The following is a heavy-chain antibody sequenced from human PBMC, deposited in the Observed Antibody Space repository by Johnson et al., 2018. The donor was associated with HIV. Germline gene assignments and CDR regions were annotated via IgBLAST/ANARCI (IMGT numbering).Heavy chain of an antibody. Sequence: QLVESGGGLVQPGRSLRLSCAASGFTFDDYAMHWVRQAPGKGLEWVSGISWNRGRKGYADSVKGRFTISRDSAKNSLYLQMNSLRAEDTALYYCVRAQFLQWLFFDAFDIWGQGTMVTVSS. D-gene: IGHD3-3*01. J-gene: IGHJ3*02. CDR2: ISWNRGRK. CDR1: GFTFDDYA. V-gene: IGHV3-9*01. CDR3: VRAQFLQWLFFDAFDI.